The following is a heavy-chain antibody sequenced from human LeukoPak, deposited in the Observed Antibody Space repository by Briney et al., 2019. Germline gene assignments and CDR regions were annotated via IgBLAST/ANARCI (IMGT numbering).Heavy chain of an antibody. D-gene: IGHD3-22*01. CDR2: IYRGDSDT. Sequence: GESLKISCKGSGYSFTNYWVGWVRQMPGKGLEWMGIIYRGDSDTRYSPSFQGQGTISADKSISTAYLHWSSLKASDTAMYSCARAGPYYDSGGYYENFDYWGQGTLVTVSS. CDR3: ARAGPYYDSGGYYENFDY. J-gene: IGHJ4*02. V-gene: IGHV5-51*01. CDR1: GYSFTNYW.